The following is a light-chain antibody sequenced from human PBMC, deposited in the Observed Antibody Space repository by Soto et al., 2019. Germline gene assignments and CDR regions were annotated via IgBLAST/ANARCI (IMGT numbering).Light chain of an antibody. J-gene: IGKJ4*01. Sequence: EIVLTQSPTTLSLSPGERATLSCRASQSVSSYLAWYQQKPGQAPRLLIYDASNRATGIPARFSVSGSGTGFTLTISSLEPEDFAVYSCQQRSNWLTFGGGTKVEIK. CDR3: QQRSNWLT. CDR2: DAS. V-gene: IGKV3-11*01. CDR1: QSVSSY.